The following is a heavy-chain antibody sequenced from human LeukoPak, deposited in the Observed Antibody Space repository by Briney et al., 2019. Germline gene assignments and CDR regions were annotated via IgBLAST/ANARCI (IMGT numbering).Heavy chain of an antibody. V-gene: IGHV4-59*01. D-gene: IGHD2-15*01. CDR1: GGSISSYY. CDR2: IYYSGST. CDR3: ARDGPHGSSPHAFDI. J-gene: IGHJ3*02. Sequence: SETLSLTCTVSGGSISSYYWSWIRQPPGKGLEWIGYIYYSGSTNYNPSLKSRVTISVDTSKNQFSLKLSSVTAADTAVYYCARDGPHGSSPHAFDIWGQGTMVTVSS.